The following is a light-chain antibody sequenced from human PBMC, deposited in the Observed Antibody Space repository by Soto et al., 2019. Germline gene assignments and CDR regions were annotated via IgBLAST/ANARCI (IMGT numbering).Light chain of an antibody. CDR3: QQRINWPLT. CDR2: KAS. J-gene: IGKJ4*01. CDR1: QSISSW. Sequence: DIQMTQSPSTLSASVGDRVTITCRASQSISSWLAWYQQKPGKAPKLLIYKASTLESGVPSRFSGSGSGTEFTLTISSLEPEDFAVYYCQQRINWPLTFGGGTKVEIK. V-gene: IGKV1-5*03.